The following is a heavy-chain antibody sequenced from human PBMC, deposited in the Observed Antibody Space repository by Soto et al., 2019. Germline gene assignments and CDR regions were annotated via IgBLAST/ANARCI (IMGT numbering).Heavy chain of an antibody. Sequence: GLDLEWLALIYWDDDKRYSPSLKSRLTITKDTSKNQVVLTMTNMDPVDIATYYCAHRRGTVTSIRAHDAFDIWGQGTMVTVSS. D-gene: IGHD4-17*01. CDR3: AHRRGTVTSIRAHDAFDI. CDR2: IYWDDDK. V-gene: IGHV2-5*02. J-gene: IGHJ3*02.